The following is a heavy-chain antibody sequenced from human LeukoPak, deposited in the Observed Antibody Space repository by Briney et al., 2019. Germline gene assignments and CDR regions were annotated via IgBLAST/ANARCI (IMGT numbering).Heavy chain of an antibody. CDR2: IIPIFGTA. D-gene: IGHD2-15*01. CDR1: GGTFSSYA. J-gene: IGHJ4*02. CDR3: ARDMRGLYWYYFDY. V-gene: IGHV1-69*13. Sequence: SVKVSCKASGGTFSSYAISWVRQAPGQGLDWMGGIIPIFGTANYAQKFQGRVTITADESTSTAYMELSSLRSEDTAVYYCARDMRGLYWYYFDYWGQGTLVTVSS.